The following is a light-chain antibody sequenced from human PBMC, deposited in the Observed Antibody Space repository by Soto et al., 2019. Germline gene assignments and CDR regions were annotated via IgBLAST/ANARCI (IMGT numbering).Light chain of an antibody. J-gene: IGKJ5*01. Sequence: ETVMTQSPATLSVSPGERATLSCRASQNFYSTNLAWYQQKPGQAPRLLIYDASNRATGIPARFSGSGSGTDFTLTISSLEPEDFAVYYCQQRSNWPMSTFGQGTRLEIK. V-gene: IGKV3-11*01. CDR2: DAS. CDR3: QQRSNWPMST. CDR1: QNFYSTN.